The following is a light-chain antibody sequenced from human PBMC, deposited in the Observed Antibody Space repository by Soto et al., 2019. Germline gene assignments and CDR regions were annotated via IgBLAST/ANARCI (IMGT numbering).Light chain of an antibody. Sequence: DIQMTQSPSSRSASLGDRFAITFRASHNIINYLHWYQQKPGKAPNLLIYDISTLQSGVPSRFSGSGSGTDFTLTISSLQHEDFATYYCQQSYYNPTFGQGTKVDIK. CDR3: QQSYYNPT. J-gene: IGKJ1*01. CDR1: HNIINY. CDR2: DIS. V-gene: IGKV1-39*01.